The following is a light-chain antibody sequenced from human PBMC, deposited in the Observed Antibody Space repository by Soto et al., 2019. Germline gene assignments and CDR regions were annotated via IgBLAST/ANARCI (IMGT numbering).Light chain of an antibody. CDR3: QQRSNWPPEIT. V-gene: IGKV3-11*01. CDR2: DTS. J-gene: IGKJ5*01. Sequence: EIVLTQSPATLSFFPGARATLSCRARQSVSIYLDWYQQKPGQAPKLLIYDTSNRATGIPARFSGSGSGTGFTLTISSLEPEDFAVYYCQQRSNWPPEITFGQGTRLEIK. CDR1: QSVSIY.